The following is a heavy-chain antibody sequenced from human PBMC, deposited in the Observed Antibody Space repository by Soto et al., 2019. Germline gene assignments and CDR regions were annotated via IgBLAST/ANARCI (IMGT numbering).Heavy chain of an antibody. D-gene: IGHD3-16*01. V-gene: IGHV3-48*04. Sequence: GGSLRLSCAASGFTFSSYSMNWVRQAPGKGLEWVSYISSSGSTIYYAASVKGRFTISRDNAKNSLYLQMNSLRAEDTAVYYCARDHFGLSHWGQGTLVTVSS. CDR3: ARDHFGLSH. CDR2: ISSSGSTI. J-gene: IGHJ4*02. CDR1: GFTFSSYS.